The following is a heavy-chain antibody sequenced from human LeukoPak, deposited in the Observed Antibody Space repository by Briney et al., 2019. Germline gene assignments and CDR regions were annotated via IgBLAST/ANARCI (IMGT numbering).Heavy chain of an antibody. CDR1: GFTFGSYA. V-gene: IGHV3-23*01. J-gene: IGHJ5*02. CDR2: ISGSGGST. Sequence: PGGSLRLSCAASGFTFGSYAMSWVRQAPGKGLEWVSAISGSGGSTYYADSVKGRFTISRDNSKNTLYLQMNSLRAEDTAVYYCAKDSRRAYYDFWSGPRYNWFDPWGQGTLVTVSS. D-gene: IGHD3-3*01. CDR3: AKDSRRAYYDFWSGPRYNWFDP.